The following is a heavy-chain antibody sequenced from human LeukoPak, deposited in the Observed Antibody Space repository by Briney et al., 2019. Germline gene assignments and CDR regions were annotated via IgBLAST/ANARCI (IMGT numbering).Heavy chain of an antibody. Sequence: PGGSLRLSCAASGFTFSNDFMTWVRQAPGKGLEWVANMKVDGTDIHYVDSVKGRFTISSDNARNSLYLQMNSLRAEDTAVYYCARGKYDSSPFLQHWGQGTLVTVSS. CDR2: MKVDGTDI. CDR3: ARGKYDSSPFLQH. J-gene: IGHJ1*01. D-gene: IGHD3-22*01. CDR1: GFTFSNDF. V-gene: IGHV3-7*03.